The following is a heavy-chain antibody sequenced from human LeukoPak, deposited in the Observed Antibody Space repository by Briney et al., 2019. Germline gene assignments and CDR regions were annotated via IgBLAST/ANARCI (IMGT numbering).Heavy chain of an antibody. CDR3: AKGGRVTPFDY. CDR1: GFTFSSYA. V-gene: IGHV3-23*01. Sequence: TGGSLRLSCAASGFTFSSYAMSWVRQAPGKGLEWVSAISGSGGSAYYADSVKGRFTISRHNSKNTLYLQMNSLRAEDTAIYYCAKGGRVTPFDYWGQGTLVTVSS. CDR2: ISGSGGSA. J-gene: IGHJ4*02. D-gene: IGHD3-16*01.